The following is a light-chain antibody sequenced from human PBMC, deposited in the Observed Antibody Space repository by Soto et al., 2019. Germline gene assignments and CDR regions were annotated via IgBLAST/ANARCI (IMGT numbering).Light chain of an antibody. CDR2: WAS. V-gene: IGKV4-1*01. CDR1: QSVLHSSNSKHY. CDR3: QQYYSTPYT. J-gene: IGKJ2*01. Sequence: DIVMTQSPDSLAVSLGERATINCKSSQSVLHSSNSKHYLAWYQQKAGQPPKLLIYWASTRESGVPGRFSGSGSGTGFTLTISSLQAEDVAVYYCQQYYSTPYTFGQGTKLEI.